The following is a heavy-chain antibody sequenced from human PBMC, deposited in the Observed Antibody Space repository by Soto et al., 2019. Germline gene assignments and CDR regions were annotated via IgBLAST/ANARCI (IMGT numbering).Heavy chain of an antibody. CDR2: IIPIFGTA. J-gene: IGHJ6*02. V-gene: IGHV1-69*13. Sequence: SVEVSCKASGFTFSEFIMTWARQAPGLGLEWVGGIIPIFGTANYAQKFQVRVTITADEPTSTSYMEVNNLRSEDTAVYYCAKVRYSSPMGYYYGLDVWAQGTTVTGSS. CDR1: GFTFSEFI. D-gene: IGHD6-19*01. CDR3: AKVRYSSPMGYYYGLDV.